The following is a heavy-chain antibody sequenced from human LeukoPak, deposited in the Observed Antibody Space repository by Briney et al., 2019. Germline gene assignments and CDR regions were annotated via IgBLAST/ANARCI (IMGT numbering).Heavy chain of an antibody. D-gene: IGHD5-12*01. V-gene: IGHV3-30*01. CDR3: ASPPEGYSGYDSLRLFAY. Sequence: GTSLRLYCAASGFTFSRCAMHWDRQAPGKGLEWVAVISYDGLDKKYADSVKGRFTISRDNSKNTLYLQMNSLRAEDTAVYYCASPPEGYSGYDSLRLFAYWGQGTLVTVSS. CDR1: GFTFSRCA. J-gene: IGHJ4*02. CDR2: ISYDGLDK.